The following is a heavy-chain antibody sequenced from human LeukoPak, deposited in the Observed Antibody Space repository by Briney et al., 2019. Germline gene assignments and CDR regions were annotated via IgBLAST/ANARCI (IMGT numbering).Heavy chain of an antibody. J-gene: IGHJ4*02. D-gene: IGHD6-19*01. CDR1: GFTFSKYW. Sequence: GGSLRLSCAASGFTFSKYWMLRVRQAPGKGLESVSRINTDGTVTTYADSVKGRFTVSRDNADNTMFLQMNSVRDEDAAVYYCATKQWLAPPPDSWGQGTPVTVSS. CDR2: INTDGTVT. V-gene: IGHV3-74*01. CDR3: ATKQWLAPPPDS.